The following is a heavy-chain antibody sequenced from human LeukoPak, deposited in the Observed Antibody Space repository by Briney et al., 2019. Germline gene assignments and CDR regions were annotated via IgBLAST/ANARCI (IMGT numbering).Heavy chain of an antibody. V-gene: IGHV3-11*01. D-gene: IGHD4-17*01. CDR3: ARDSYGDPTFDY. J-gene: IGHJ4*02. CDR1: GFTFSDYY. Sequence: TGGSLRLSCAASGFTFSDYYMSWIRQAPGKGLEWVSYISSSGSTIYYADSVKGRFTISRDNAKDSLYLQMNSLRAEDTAVYYCARDSYGDPTFDYWGQGTLVTVSS. CDR2: ISSSGSTI.